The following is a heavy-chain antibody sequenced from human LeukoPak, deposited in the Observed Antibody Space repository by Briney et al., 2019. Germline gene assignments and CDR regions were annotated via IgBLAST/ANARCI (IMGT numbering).Heavy chain of an antibody. D-gene: IGHD3-22*01. CDR1: GYTFTSYG. Sequence: ASVKVSCKASGYTFTSYGISWVRQAPGQGLEWMGWISAYNGNTNYAQKLQGRVTMTTDTSTSTAYMELRSLRSDDTAVYYCARAPPTGYYDSSVYYAFSNWGQGTLFTV. J-gene: IGHJ4*02. CDR2: ISAYNGNT. CDR3: ARAPPTGYYDSSVYYAFSN. V-gene: IGHV1-18*01.